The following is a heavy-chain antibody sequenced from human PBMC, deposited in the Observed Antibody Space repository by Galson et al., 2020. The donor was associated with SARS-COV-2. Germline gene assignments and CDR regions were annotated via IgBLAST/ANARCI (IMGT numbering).Heavy chain of an antibody. Sequence: SETLSLTCAVSGGSISSAGNSWNWIRQSPQRGLEWIGYIYYTGSTYYNPSLKSRVSMSIDTSKNHFSLKLSSVTAAVTAVYYCAGVVRTDAFDIWGQGTTVTVSS. V-gene: IGHV4-30-4*07. CDR3: AGVVRTDAFDI. CDR2: IYYTGST. CDR1: GGSISSAGNS. J-gene: IGHJ3*02. D-gene: IGHD2-21*01.